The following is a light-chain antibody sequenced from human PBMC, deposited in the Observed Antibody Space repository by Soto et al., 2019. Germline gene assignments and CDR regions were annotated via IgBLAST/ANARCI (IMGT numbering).Light chain of an antibody. CDR3: QSLGTGIQV. J-gene: IGLJ3*02. V-gene: IGLV4-69*01. CDR2: INYDGTH. CDR1: SGYSTNA. Sequence: QAVVTQSPSASASLGASVKLTCTLSSGYSTNAIAWHQQQSEKGPRFLMKINYDGTHSKGDGFFDRFSGSSSGAERHLSISSLQYEDEAEYYCQSLGTGIQVFGGGTKVTVL.